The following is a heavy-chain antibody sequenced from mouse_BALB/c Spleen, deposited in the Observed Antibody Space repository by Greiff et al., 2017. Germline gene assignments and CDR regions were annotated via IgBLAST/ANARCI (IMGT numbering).Heavy chain of an antibody. CDR1: GFNIKDYY. V-gene: IGHV14-4*02. CDR2: IDPENGDT. D-gene: IGHD5-1*01. Sequence: VQLKQSGAELVRSGASVKLSCTASGFNIKDYYMHWVKQRPEQGLEWIGWIDPENGDTEYAPKFQGKATMTADTSSNTAYLQLSSLTSEDTAVYYCNEGGVFDYWGQGTTLTVSS. J-gene: IGHJ2*01. CDR3: NEGGVFDY.